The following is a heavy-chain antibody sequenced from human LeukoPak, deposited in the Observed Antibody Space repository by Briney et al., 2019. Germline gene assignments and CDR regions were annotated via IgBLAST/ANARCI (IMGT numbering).Heavy chain of an antibody. J-gene: IGHJ3*02. Sequence: ETLSLTCTVSGGSFSSGSYYWSWIRQPPGRGLEWVGYIYYSGSTNYNPSLKSRVTISVDTSKNQFSLKLSSVTAADTAVYYCARERGYYGSGSHDDAFDIWGQGTMVTVSS. D-gene: IGHD3-10*01. CDR2: IYYSGST. V-gene: IGHV4-61*01. CDR3: ARERGYYGSGSHDDAFDI. CDR1: GGSFSSGSYY.